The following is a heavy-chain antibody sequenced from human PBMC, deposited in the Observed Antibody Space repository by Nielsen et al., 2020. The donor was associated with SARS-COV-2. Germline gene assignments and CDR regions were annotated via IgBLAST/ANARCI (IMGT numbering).Heavy chain of an antibody. J-gene: IGHJ5*02. CDR1: GFTFSGYA. CDR3: ARELIAAAGSNWFDP. Sequence: GESLKISCAASGFTFSGYAMHWVRQAPGKGLEWVAVISYDGSNKYYADSVKGRFTISRDNSKNTLYLQMNSLRAEDTAVYYCARELIAAAGSNWFDPWGQGTLVTVSS. D-gene: IGHD6-13*01. CDR2: ISYDGSNK. V-gene: IGHV3-30-3*01.